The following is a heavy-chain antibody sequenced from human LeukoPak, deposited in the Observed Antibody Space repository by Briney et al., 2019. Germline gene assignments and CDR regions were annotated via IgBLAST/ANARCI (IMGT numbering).Heavy chain of an antibody. J-gene: IGHJ4*02. CDR1: GGSISGQY. V-gene: IGHV4-59*11. Sequence: PSETLSLTCTVSGGSISGQYWSLIRRPPGKGLEWIGYIYYTGITKYNPSLKSRVTISVDTSKNQFSLRLTSVTAADTAVYYCARVSYHYYSGNYGWYFDYWGQGTLVTVSS. CDR3: ARVSYHYYSGNYGWYFDY. CDR2: IYYTGIT. D-gene: IGHD3-10*01.